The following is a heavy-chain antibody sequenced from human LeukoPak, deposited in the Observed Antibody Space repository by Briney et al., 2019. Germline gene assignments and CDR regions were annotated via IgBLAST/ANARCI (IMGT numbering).Heavy chain of an antibody. J-gene: IGHJ6*03. CDR3: ARAEKPNWGNYYYYCMDV. CDR2: ISAYNGNT. V-gene: IGHV1-18*01. CDR1: GYTFTSYG. Sequence: ASVKVSCKASGYTFTSYGISWVRQAPGQGLEGMGWISAYNGNTNYPQKLQGRVTMTTDTSTTTAYMELRGLRSDDTAVYYCARAEKPNWGNYYYYCMDVWGKGTTVTVSS. D-gene: IGHD7-27*01.